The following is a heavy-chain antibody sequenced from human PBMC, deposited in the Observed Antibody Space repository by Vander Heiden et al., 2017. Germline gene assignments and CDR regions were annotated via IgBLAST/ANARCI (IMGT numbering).Heavy chain of an antibody. D-gene: IGHD6-19*01. V-gene: IGHV4-39*01. CDR1: GGSISSSSYS. Sequence: QLQLQESGPGLVKPSETLSLTCTVSGGSISSSSYSWGRIRQPPGKGLEWIGSIYYSGSTYYNPSLKSRVTISVDTSKNQFSLKLSSVTAADTAVYYCARHGGIRIAVAGTIDYWGQGTLVTVSS. CDR3: ARHGGIRIAVAGTIDY. J-gene: IGHJ4*02. CDR2: IYYSGST.